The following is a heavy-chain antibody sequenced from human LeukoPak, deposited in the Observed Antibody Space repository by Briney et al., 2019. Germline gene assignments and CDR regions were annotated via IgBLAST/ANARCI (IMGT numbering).Heavy chain of an antibody. D-gene: IGHD3-16*01. CDR2: ISAYNGNT. V-gene: IGHV1-18*01. CDR1: GYTFTSYG. Sequence: ASVKVSCKASGYTFTSYGISWVRQAPGQGLEWMGWISAYNGNTNYAQKLQGRVTMTTDTSTSTAYMELRSLRSDDTAVYYCARDVAFGGVTTYFDYWGQGTLVTVSS. CDR3: ARDVAFGGVTTYFDY. J-gene: IGHJ4*02.